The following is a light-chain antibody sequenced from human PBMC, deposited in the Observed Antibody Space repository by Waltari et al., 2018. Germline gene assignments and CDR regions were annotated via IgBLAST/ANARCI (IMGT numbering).Light chain of an antibody. CDR3: QQYGSSPT. J-gene: IGKJ1*01. CDR2: GAS. CDR1: PSVSSSY. Sequence: EIVLTQSPGTLSLSPGERATLPCRASPSVSSSYLAWYQQKPGQAPRLLIYGASSTATGIPDRFSGSGSGTDFTLTISRLEPEDFAVYYCQQYGSSPTFGQGTKVEIK. V-gene: IGKV3-20*01.